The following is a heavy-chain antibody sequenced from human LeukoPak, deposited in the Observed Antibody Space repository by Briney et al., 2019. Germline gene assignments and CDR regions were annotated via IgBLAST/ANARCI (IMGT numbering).Heavy chain of an antibody. CDR1: GGSISNYY. CDR2: SDYSGST. Sequence: SETLSLTCRVSGGSISNYYWSWIRQPPGKGLEWIGYSDYSGSTNYNPSLKSRVTISVDTSKHQFSLKLSAVTAADTAVYYCARGPHKFDYWGQGSLVTVSS. J-gene: IGHJ4*02. V-gene: IGHV4-59*01. CDR3: ARGPHKFDY.